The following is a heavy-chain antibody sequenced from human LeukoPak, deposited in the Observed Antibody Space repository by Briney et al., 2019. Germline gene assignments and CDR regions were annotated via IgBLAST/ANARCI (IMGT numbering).Heavy chain of an antibody. CDR3: ARMVGDIVVVPAAMKRGWFDP. CDR1: GGSISSYY. J-gene: IGHJ5*02. Sequence: PSETLSLTRTVSGGSISSYYWSWIRQPPGKGLEWIGYIYYSGSTNYNPSLKSRVTISVDTSKNQFSLKLSSVTAADTAVYYCARMVGDIVVVPAAMKRGWFDPWGQGTLVTVSS. CDR2: IYYSGST. D-gene: IGHD2-2*01. V-gene: IGHV4-59*01.